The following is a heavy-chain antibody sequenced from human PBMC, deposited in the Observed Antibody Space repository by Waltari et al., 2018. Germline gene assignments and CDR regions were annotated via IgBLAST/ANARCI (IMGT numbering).Heavy chain of an antibody. D-gene: IGHD2-21*01. V-gene: IGHV3-23*01. J-gene: IGHJ6*02. CDR1: GFVFSDLA. CDR2: ISGGGIST. Sequence: EVQLLDSGGDSVQPGGSLRLSCAASGFVFSDLAMSWVRRGPGKGLEWVSGISGGGISTYYADSVKGRFSVSRDNSNKTLFLEMRSLRAEDTAVYYCAKLGGYSLNGLDVWGQGTTVTVS. CDR3: AKLGGYSLNGLDV.